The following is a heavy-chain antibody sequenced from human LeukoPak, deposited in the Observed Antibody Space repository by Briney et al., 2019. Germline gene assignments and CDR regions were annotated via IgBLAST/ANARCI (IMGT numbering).Heavy chain of an antibody. D-gene: IGHD5-18*01. CDR2: IYTSGST. CDR1: GGSISSYY. V-gene: IGHV4-4*07. CDR3: ARGTAFVAFDI. J-gene: IGHJ3*02. Sequence: SETLSLTCTVSGGSISSYYGSWIRQPAGKGLEWIGRIYTSGSTNYNPSLKSRVTISVDKSENQFSLKLSSVTAADTAVYYCARGTAFVAFDIWGQGTMVTVSS.